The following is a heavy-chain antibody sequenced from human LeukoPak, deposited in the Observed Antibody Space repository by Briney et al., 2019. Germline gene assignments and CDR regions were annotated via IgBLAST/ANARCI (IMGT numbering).Heavy chain of an antibody. J-gene: IGHJ4*02. CDR1: GFTFSSYA. Sequence: GGSLRLSCAASGFTFSSYAMSWVRQAPGKGLEWVSSISGSGDSTYYADSVKGRFTIPRDNSKNTLYLQLNSLRAEDTAVYYCAKISYYYDSSGYYTPFDYWGQGTLVTVSS. CDR2: ISGSGDST. D-gene: IGHD3-22*01. CDR3: AKISYYYDSSGYYTPFDY. V-gene: IGHV3-23*01.